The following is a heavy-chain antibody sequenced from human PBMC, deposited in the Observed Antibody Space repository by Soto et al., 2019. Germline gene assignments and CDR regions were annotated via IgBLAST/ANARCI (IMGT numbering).Heavy chain of an antibody. D-gene: IGHD2-2*01. J-gene: IGHJ6*02. CDR2: INHSGST. V-gene: IGHV4-34*01. Sequence: SETLSLTGSLYGGSFSGSYWNWIRQPPVKGLEWIGEINHSGSTNYNPSLKSRVTISVDTSKNQFSLKLSSVTAADTAVYYCARLRNIVVVPAARRDYYYGMDGWGQGTTVS. CDR1: GGSFSGSY. CDR3: ARLRNIVVVPAARRDYYYGMDG.